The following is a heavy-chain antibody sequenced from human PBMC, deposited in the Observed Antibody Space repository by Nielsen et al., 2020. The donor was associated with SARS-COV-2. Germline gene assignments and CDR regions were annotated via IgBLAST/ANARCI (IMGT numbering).Heavy chain of an antibody. D-gene: IGHD5-18*01. CDR2: ISWNSGSI. CDR1: GFTFDDYA. V-gene: IGHV3-9*01. Sequence: SLKISCAASGFTFDDYAMHWVRQAPGKGLEWVSGISWNSGSIGYADSVKGRFTISRDNAKNSLYLQMNSLRAEDTALYYCAKDIGYSYGYYFDYWGQGTLVTVSS. CDR3: AKDIGYSYGYYFDY. J-gene: IGHJ4*02.